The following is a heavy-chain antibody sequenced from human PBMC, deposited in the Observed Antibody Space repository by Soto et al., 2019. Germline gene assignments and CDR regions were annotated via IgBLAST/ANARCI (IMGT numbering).Heavy chain of an antibody. CDR2: IYYSGST. CDR3: ARESMLRGVHPIDY. J-gene: IGHJ4*02. V-gene: IGHV4-59*12. Sequence: SETLSLTCTVSGGSISSYYWSWIRQPPGKGLEWIGYIYYSGSTNYNPSLKSRVTISVDTSKNQFSLKLSSVTAEDTAVYYCARESMLRGVHPIDYWGQGTQVTVSS. D-gene: IGHD3-10*01. CDR1: GGSISSYY.